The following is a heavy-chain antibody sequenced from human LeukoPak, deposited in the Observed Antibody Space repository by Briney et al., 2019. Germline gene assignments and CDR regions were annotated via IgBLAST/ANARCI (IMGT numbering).Heavy chain of an antibody. J-gene: IGHJ6*03. Sequence: SETLSLTCTVSGGSLSSGSYYWSWIRQPAGKGLEWIGRIYTSGSTNYNPSLKSRVTISVDTSKNQFSLKLSSVTAADTAVYYCARGYDFWSVYMDVWGKGTTVTVSS. V-gene: IGHV4-61*02. CDR3: ARGYDFWSVYMDV. CDR1: GGSLSSGSYY. CDR2: IYTSGST. D-gene: IGHD3-3*01.